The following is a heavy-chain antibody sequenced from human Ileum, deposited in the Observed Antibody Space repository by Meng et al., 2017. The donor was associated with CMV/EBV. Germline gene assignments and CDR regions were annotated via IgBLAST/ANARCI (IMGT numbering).Heavy chain of an antibody. V-gene: IGHV3-15*04. CDR2: IETKSDGGTT. CDR3: TTGLNYKYSWDCY. J-gene: IGHJ4*02. D-gene: IGHD5-24*01. Sequence: GESLKISCAVSGFTVSDAWMTWVRQAPGKGLEWLGRIETKSDGGTTDYAAPVKGRFTISRDETKNTLYLQMNSLKTDDTGVYYCTTGLNYKYSWDCYWGQGTLVTVSS. CDR1: GFTVSDAW.